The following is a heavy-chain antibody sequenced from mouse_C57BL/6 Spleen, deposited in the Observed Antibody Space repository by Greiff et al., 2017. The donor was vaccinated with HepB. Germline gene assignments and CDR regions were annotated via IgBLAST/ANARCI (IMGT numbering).Heavy chain of an antibody. V-gene: IGHV5-4*01. CDR3: ARGGDYGTWFAY. Sequence: EVQRVESGGGLVKPGGSLKLSCAASGFTFSSYAMSWVRQTPEKRLEWVATISDGGSYTYYPDNVKGRFTISRDNAKNNLYLQMSHLKSEDTAMYYCARGGDYGTWFAYWGQGTLVTVSA. D-gene: IGHD1-1*01. CDR1: GFTFSSYA. J-gene: IGHJ3*01. CDR2: ISDGGSYT.